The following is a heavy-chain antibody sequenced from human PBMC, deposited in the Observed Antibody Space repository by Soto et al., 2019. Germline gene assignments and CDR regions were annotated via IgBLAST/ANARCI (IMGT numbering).Heavy chain of an antibody. Sequence: EVQLLESGGGLVQPGGSLRLSCAASGFTFSTYAMSWVRQAPGKGLEWVSAISGTGGSTYYADSVKGRFTISRDNSKTTLYLQMNSLRAEDTAVHYCAKNWDTTSSSSSHWGQGTLVTVSS. D-gene: IGHD6-6*01. CDR2: ISGTGGST. V-gene: IGHV3-23*01. J-gene: IGHJ4*02. CDR1: GFTFSTYA. CDR3: AKNWDTTSSSSSH.